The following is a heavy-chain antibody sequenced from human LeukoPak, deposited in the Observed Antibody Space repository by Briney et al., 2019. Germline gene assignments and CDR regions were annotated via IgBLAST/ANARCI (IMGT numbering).Heavy chain of an antibody. D-gene: IGHD6-19*01. CDR3: ARGEQWLVRSAFDI. CDR1: GFTFSSYS. Sequence: GGSLRLSCAASGFTFSSYSMNWVRQAPGKGLEWVSSISSSSSYIYYADSVKGRFTISRDNAKNSLHLQMNSLRAEDTAVYYCARGEQWLVRSAFDIWGQGTMVTVSS. J-gene: IGHJ3*02. CDR2: ISSSSSYI. V-gene: IGHV3-21*01.